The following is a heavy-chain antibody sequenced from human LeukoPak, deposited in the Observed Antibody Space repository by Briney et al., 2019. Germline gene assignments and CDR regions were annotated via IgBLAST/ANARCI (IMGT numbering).Heavy chain of an antibody. CDR1: GVSISSYY. V-gene: IGHV4-59*12. D-gene: IGHD3-10*01. CDR2: IYYSGST. Sequence: SEALSLTCTVSGVSISSYYWSWIRQPPGKGLEWIGYIYYSGSTYYNPSLKSRVTISVDTSKNQFSLKLSSVTAADTAVYYCARVGDDYNGMDVWGQGTTVTVSS. J-gene: IGHJ6*02. CDR3: ARVGDDYNGMDV.